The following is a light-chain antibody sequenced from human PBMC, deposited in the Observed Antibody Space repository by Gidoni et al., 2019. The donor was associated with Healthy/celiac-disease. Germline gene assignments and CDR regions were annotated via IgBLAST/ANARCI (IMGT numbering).Light chain of an antibody. CDR2: LGS. CDR3: MQALQTPLT. J-gene: IGKJ4*01. Sequence: DIVMTQSPLSLPVTPGEPDSIYCRASQSLLHSNGYNDLDWYLQKPGQSPQLLIYLGSNRASGVPDMFSGSGSGTDFTLKISRVEAEDVGVYYGMQALQTPLTFGGGTKVEIK. V-gene: IGKV2-28*01. CDR1: QSLLHSNGYND.